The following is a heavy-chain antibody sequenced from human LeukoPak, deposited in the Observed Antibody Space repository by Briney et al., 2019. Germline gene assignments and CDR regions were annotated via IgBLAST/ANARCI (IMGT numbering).Heavy chain of an antibody. CDR3: VRDDCAADACYPGGY. CDR1: GYTSTNYV. V-gene: IGHV1-3*01. J-gene: IGHJ4*02. D-gene: IGHD2-21*02. CDR2: INAGNGDT. Sequence: ASVKVSCKASGYTSTNYVVHWVRQAPGQRPEWMGYINAGNGDTKYSKNFQDRVTITRDTSASTAYMEVSSLTSEDTALYSCVRDDCAADACYPGGYWGQGTLVTVSS.